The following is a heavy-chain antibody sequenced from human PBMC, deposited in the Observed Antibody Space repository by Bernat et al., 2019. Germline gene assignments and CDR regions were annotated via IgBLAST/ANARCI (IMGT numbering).Heavy chain of an antibody. CDR3: ASEELGYDILTGYHYYYGMDV. Sequence: QVQLQESGPGLVKPSETLSLTCTVSGGSISSYYWSWIRQPPGKRLEWIGYIHYSGSTNYNHSLNSRVTISVDTCKNQFSLKLSSVTAADTAVYYCASEELGYDILTGYHYYYGMDVWSQGTTVTV. J-gene: IGHJ6*02. D-gene: IGHD3-9*01. CDR1: GGSISSYY. CDR2: IHYSGST. V-gene: IGHV4-59*01.